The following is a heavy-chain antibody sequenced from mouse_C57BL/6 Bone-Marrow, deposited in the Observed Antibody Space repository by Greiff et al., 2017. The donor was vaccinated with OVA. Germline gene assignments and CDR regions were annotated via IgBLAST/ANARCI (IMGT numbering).Heavy chain of an antibody. J-gene: IGHJ3*01. CDR1: GFSLTSYG. V-gene: IGHV2-2*01. CDR3: ATPYYGYDWFAY. Sequence: QVQLQQSGPGLVQPSQSLSITCTVSGFSLTSYGVHWVRQSPGKGLEWLGVIWSGGSKDYNAAFISRLSISKDNAKIQVFFTMNSLQADDTAIYFCATPYYGYDWFAYWGQGTLVTVSA. CDR2: IWSGGSK. D-gene: IGHD2-9*01.